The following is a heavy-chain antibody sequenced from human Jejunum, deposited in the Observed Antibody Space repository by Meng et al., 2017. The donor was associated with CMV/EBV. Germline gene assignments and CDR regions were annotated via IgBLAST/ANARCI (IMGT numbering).Heavy chain of an antibody. D-gene: IGHD2-15*01. CDR3: ARSGSGYCTGDSCYSSFDY. J-gene: IGHJ4*02. Sequence: FTSDGINWVRQAPGKGPEWMGWISTYKGYTNYAQNVQGRVTMTADTSTSTAYMELTSLGSDDTAVYYCARSGSGYCTGDSCYSSFDYWGQGTLVTVSS. CDR1: FTSDG. CDR2: ISTYKGYT. V-gene: IGHV1-18*01.